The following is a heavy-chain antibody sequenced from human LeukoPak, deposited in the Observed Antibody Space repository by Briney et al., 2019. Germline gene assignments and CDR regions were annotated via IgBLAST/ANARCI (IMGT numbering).Heavy chain of an antibody. D-gene: IGHD2-15*01. J-gene: IGHJ4*02. Sequence: GGSLRLSCAASGFTVSSIHMVWVRQAPGKGLEWVSVTYTGGNSYYADSVQGRCTISRDNSKSTLCLQMNSLRAEDTAVYYCAKQLGYCSDGSCYFPYWGQGTLVTVSS. V-gene: IGHV3-53*01. CDR3: AKQLGYCSDGSCYFPY. CDR2: TYTGGNS. CDR1: GFTVSSIH.